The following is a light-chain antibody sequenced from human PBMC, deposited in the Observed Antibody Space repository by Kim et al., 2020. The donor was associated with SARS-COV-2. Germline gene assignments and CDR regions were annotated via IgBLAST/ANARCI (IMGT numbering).Light chain of an antibody. CDR1: QSVGSSRYLANF. CDR3: QQYGTSPPAYT. Sequence: TLSVGASQSVGSSRYLANFLAWYQQKPGQAPRLLMYAASTRAAGTPDRFSGSGSGTDFTLTINRLEPEDFAVYYCQQYGTSPPAYTFGQGTKLEI. J-gene: IGKJ2*01. V-gene: IGKV3-20*01. CDR2: AAS.